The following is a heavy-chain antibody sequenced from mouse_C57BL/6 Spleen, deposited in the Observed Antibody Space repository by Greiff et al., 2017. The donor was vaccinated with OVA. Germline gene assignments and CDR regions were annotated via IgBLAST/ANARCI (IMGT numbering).Heavy chain of an antibody. CDR2: IDPSDSYT. Sequence: QVQLQQPGAELVMPGASVKLSCKASGYTFTSYWMHWVKQRPGQGLEWIGEIDPSDSYTNYNQKFKGKSTLTVDKSSSTAYMQLSSLTSEDSAVYYCARFITTVVDSYYAMDYWGQGTSGTVSS. J-gene: IGHJ4*01. V-gene: IGHV1-69*01. CDR1: GYTFTSYW. CDR3: ARFITTVVDSYYAMDY. D-gene: IGHD1-1*01.